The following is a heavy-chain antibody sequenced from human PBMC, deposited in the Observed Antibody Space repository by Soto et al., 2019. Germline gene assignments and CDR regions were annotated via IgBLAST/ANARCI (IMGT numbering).Heavy chain of an antibody. V-gene: IGHV1-2*02. D-gene: IGHD1-26*01. CDR2: INPVSGAT. CDR3: ARDKAGYYDRVFDQ. J-gene: IGHJ4*02. Sequence: QVQLVQSGAEVRKPGASVNVSCRASGYNFIAYYIHWIRQSPGRRLEWMGWINPVSGATEFAQNFQGRVTMTRDTSLSTAYMELSRLVSDDTAVYYCARDKAGYYDRVFDQWGLGTLVTVSS. CDR1: GYNFIAYY.